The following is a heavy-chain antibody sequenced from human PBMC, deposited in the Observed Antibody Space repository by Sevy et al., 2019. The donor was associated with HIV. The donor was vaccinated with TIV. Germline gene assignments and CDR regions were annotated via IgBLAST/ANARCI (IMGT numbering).Heavy chain of an antibody. CDR1: GLSVTNNG. J-gene: IGHJ6*02. D-gene: IGHD3-9*01. V-gene: IGHV3-30*18. CDR2: ISYDGINK. CDR3: AKDFTGFYGMDV. Sequence: GGSLRLSCEVSGLSVTNNGMHWVRQAPGKGLEWVAVISYDGINKYYGDSVKGRFIISRDRSKSTLYLQMNILRIEDTAVYYCAKDFTGFYGMDVWGQGTTVTVSS.